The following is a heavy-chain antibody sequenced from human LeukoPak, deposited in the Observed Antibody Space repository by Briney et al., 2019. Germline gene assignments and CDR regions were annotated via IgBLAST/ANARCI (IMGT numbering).Heavy chain of an antibody. CDR1: GFTFTHFG. CDR3: VNAPLPGDA. V-gene: IGHV3-30*02. CDR2: VRYDGDLQ. Sequence: GGSLRLSRAASGFTFTHFGMHRVPQAPGKGLEWVVFVRYDGDLQFYADSVQGRFTIHRDNSKNTVDPQMNRLRTVGRAVYNSVNAPLPGDAWGQLTPVTVSS. J-gene: IGHJ5*02.